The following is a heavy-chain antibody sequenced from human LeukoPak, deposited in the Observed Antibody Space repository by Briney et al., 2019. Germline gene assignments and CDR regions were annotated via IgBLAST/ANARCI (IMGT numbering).Heavy chain of an antibody. D-gene: IGHD2-2*01. Sequence: GGSLRLSCAASEFSFSNYGMHWVRQAPGKGLEWVAFIWYDASKKYYVDSVKGRFTISRDNSKNTVNLQMNSLRVEDTAVYYCAKGYANYYMDVWGKGTTVTISS. CDR1: EFSFSNYG. CDR3: AKGYANYYMDV. J-gene: IGHJ6*03. V-gene: IGHV3-30*02. CDR2: IWYDASKK.